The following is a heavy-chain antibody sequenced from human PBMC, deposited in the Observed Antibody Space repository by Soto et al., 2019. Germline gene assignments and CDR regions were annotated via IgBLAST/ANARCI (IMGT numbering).Heavy chain of an antibody. V-gene: IGHV4-39*01. J-gene: IGHJ3*02. D-gene: IGHD2-15*01. Sequence: PSETLSLTCTVSGGSISSSSYYWGWIRQPPGKGLEWIGSIYYSGSTYYNPSLKSRVTISVDTSKNQFSLKLSSVTAADTAVYYCARHKDIVVVVADTLGAFDIWGQGTMVT. CDR1: GGSISSSSYY. CDR2: IYYSGST. CDR3: ARHKDIVVVVADTLGAFDI.